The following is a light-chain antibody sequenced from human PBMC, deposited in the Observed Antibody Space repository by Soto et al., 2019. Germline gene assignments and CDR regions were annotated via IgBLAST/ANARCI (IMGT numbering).Light chain of an antibody. CDR2: TAS. J-gene: IGKJ4*01. Sequence: DIQMTQFPSSLSASLGDRVTITCRASQFISNYVNWHQQKSGKAPKRLIYTASTLESGVPSRFSGSGSGTEFTLTIASLQPEDFAVYYCLQHNSYPLTFGGGTKVDIK. CDR1: QFISNY. V-gene: IGKV1-17*01. CDR3: LQHNSYPLT.